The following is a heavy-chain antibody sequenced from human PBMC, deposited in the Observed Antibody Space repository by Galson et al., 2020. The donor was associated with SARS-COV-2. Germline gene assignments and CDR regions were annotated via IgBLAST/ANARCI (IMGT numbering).Heavy chain of an antibody. CDR1: GLTFNKYT. CDR3: AKAVGTAVVYYWYFDL. J-gene: IGHJ2*01. CDR2: MSSSGGQT. V-gene: IGHV3-21*01. Sequence: GGSLRLSCAASGLTFNKYTMNWVRQAPGKGPEWLASMSSSGGQTYYAASVRGRFTISRDNARNSLSLQMNSLGADDTAVYYCAKAVGTAVVYYWYFDLWGRGTLVTVSS. D-gene: IGHD1-26*01.